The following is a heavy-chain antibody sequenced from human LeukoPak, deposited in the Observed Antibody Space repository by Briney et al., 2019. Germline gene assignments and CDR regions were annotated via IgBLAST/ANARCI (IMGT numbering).Heavy chain of an antibody. V-gene: IGHV4-59*01. CDR1: GGSISSYY. CDR3: ARVGYYDFWSGYSYYYYYMDV. CDR2: IYYSGST. D-gene: IGHD3-3*01. J-gene: IGHJ6*03. Sequence: SETLSLTCTVSGGSISSYYWSWIRQPPGKDLEWIGNIYYSGSTNYSPSLKSRVTISVDTSKNQFSLKLSSVTAADTAVYYCARVGYYDFWSGYSYYYYYMDVWGKGTTVTVSS.